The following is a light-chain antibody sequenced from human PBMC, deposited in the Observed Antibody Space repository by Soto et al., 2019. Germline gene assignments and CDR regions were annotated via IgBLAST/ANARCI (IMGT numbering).Light chain of an antibody. V-gene: IGKV3-15*01. CDR1: ESISRN. CDR3: QQYMNRPPLT. J-gene: IGKJ3*01. CDR2: GAS. Sequence: EIVMTQSPATLSVSPGERVTLSCRASESISRNLAWYQQKPGQAPRLLIYGASSRDTGVPARFSGGGSGTEFTLTISSLQSEDSAVYFCQQYMNRPPLTFRPGTKVDV.